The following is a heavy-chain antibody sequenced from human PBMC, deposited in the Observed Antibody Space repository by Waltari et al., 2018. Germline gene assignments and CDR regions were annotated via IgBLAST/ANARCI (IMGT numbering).Heavy chain of an antibody. CDR3: ARDRIRVTIFGVVNAFDI. D-gene: IGHD3-3*01. J-gene: IGHJ3*02. CDR2: IYTSGST. Sequence: QVQLQESGPGLVKPSETLSLTCTVSGGSISSYYWSWIRQPAGKGLEWIGRIYTSGSTNYNPSLKSRGTMSVDTSKNQFSLKLSSVTAADTAVYYCARDRIRVTIFGVVNAFDIWGQGTMVTVSS. V-gene: IGHV4-4*07. CDR1: GGSISSYY.